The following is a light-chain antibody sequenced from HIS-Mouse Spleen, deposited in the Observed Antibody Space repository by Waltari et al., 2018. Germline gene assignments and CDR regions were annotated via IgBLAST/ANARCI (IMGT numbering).Light chain of an antibody. CDR3: CSYAGSSTWV. CDR2: EGS. J-gene: IGLJ3*02. Sequence: QSALTQPASVSGSPGQSIPISCTGTSIYVVSYNLVSWHQQHPGKAPKLMIYEGSKRPSGVSNRFSGSKSGNTASLTISGLQAEDEADYYCCSYAGSSTWVFGGGTKLTVL. CDR1: SIYVVSYNL. V-gene: IGLV2-23*01.